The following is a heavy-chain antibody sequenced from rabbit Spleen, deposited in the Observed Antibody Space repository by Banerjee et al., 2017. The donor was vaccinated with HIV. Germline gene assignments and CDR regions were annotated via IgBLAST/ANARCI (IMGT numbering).Heavy chain of an antibody. CDR3: ARGFNDIGYGANL. J-gene: IGHJ4*01. CDR2: VDTGSGNS. V-gene: IGHV1S40*01. Sequence: QSLEESGGDLVKPGASLKLSCKASELDLSSRYWICWVRQAPGKGLEWIACVDTGSGNSYYPNWAKGRFTTSKASSTTVTLQMTSLTAADTATYFCARGFNDIGYGANLWGQGTLVTVS. D-gene: IGHD3-1*01. CDR1: ELDLSSRYW.